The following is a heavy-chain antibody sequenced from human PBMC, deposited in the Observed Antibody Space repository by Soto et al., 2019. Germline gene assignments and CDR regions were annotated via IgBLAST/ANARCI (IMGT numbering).Heavy chain of an antibody. Sequence: ASVKLSFRGSGCGDTLFNIHCVRQAPGQRIEWMGWINACNGNTTYSQKFQGSVTFTSDTSANTAYMELSSLISEDTAVYYCARPKDYDDCLDLWGQGTLVTSPQ. J-gene: IGHJ4*02. CDR2: INACNGNT. D-gene: IGHD3-22*01. CDR1: GCGDTLFN. V-gene: IGHV1-3*01. CDR3: ARPKDYDDCLDL.